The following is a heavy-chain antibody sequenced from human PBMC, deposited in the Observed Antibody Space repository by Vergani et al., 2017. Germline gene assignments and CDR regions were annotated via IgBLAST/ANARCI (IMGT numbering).Heavy chain of an antibody. CDR3: ARVDTQVPATSHFYYMDV. V-gene: IGHV4-4*07. CDR2: IYTSGST. CDR1: GGSISSYY. J-gene: IGHJ6*03. Sequence: QVQLQESGPGLVKPSETLSLTCTVSGGSISSYYWSWIRQPAGKGLEWIGRIYTSGSTNYNPSLKSRVTMSVDTSKNQFSLKLSSVTAADTAVYYCARVDTQVPATSHFYYMDVWGKGTTVVVSS. D-gene: IGHD6-25*01.